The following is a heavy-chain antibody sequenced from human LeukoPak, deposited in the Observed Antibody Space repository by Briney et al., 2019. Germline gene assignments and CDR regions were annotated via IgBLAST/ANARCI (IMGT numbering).Heavy chain of an antibody. CDR2: ISGSGGST. J-gene: IGHJ1*01. D-gene: IGHD3-22*01. CDR3: ATYDSGAYYGYFQH. Sequence: GGSLRLSCAASGFTFSSYAMSWVRQAPGKGLEWVSAISGSGGSTYYADSVKGRFTISRDNSKNTLYLQMNSLRAEDTAVYYCATYDSGAYYGYFQHWGQGTLVTVSS. V-gene: IGHV3-23*01. CDR1: GFTFSSYA.